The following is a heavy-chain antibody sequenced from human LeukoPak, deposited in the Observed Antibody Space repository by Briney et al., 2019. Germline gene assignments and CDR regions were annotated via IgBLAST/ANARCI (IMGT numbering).Heavy chain of an antibody. J-gene: IGHJ4*02. CDR3: ARSGDYDFWSGYFGY. CDR2: INPNSGGT. Sequence: ASVKVSCKASGYTFTGYYMHWVRQAPGQGVKWMGRINPNSGGTNYAQKFQGRVTMTRDTSISTAYMELSRLRSDDTAVYYCARSGDYDFWSGYFGYWGQGTLVTVSS. CDR1: GYTFTGYY. D-gene: IGHD3-3*01. V-gene: IGHV1-2*06.